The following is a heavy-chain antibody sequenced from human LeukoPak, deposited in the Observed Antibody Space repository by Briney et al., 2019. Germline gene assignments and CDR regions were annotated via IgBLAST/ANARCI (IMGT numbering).Heavy chain of an antibody. V-gene: IGHV1-2*04. Sequence: ASVKVSCKASGYTFTGYYMHWVRQAPGQGLEWMGWINPNSGGTNYAQKFQGWVTMTRDTSISTASMELSRLRSDDTAVYSCARAGPGRFGELEHYGMDVWGQGTPVTVSS. D-gene: IGHD3-10*01. J-gene: IGHJ6*02. CDR1: GYTFTGYY. CDR2: INPNSGGT. CDR3: ARAGPGRFGELEHYGMDV.